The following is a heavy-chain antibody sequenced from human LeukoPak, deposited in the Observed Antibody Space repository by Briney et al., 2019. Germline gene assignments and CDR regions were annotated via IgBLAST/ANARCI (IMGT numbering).Heavy chain of an antibody. CDR3: ARNSYYDSSGFDY. J-gene: IGHJ4*02. Sequence: PSETLSLTCTVSGGSISSSSYYWGWIRQPPGKGLEWIGSIYYSGSTYYNPSLKSRVTISVDTSENQFSLKLSSVTAADTAVYYCARNSYYDSSGFDYWGQGTLVTVSS. CDR2: IYYSGST. V-gene: IGHV4-39*01. D-gene: IGHD3-22*01. CDR1: GGSISSSSYY.